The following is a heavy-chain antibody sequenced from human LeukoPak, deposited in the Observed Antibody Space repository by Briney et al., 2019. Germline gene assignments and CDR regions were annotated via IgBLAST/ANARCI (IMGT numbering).Heavy chain of an antibody. CDR1: GFAFSSYG. J-gene: IGHJ6*02. D-gene: IGHD2-15*01. CDR2: IWYDGSNK. CDR3: ARGGYCSGGSCSYYYYYGMDV. V-gene: IGHV3-33*01. Sequence: GGSLRLSCAASGFAFSSYGMHWVRQAPGKGLEWVAVIWYDGSNKYYADSVKGRFTICRDNSKNTLYLQMNSLRAEDTAVYYCARGGYCSGGSCSYYYYYGMDVWGQGTTVTVSS.